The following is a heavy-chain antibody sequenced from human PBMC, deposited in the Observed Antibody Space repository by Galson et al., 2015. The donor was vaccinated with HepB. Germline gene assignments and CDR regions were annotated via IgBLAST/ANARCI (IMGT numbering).Heavy chain of an antibody. CDR1: GFTFRNFS. D-gene: IGHD2/OR15-2a*01. CDR3: ARESTWKLDY. V-gene: IGHV3-7*03. Sequence: SLRLSCAASGFTFRNFSLAWVRQAPGTGLAWVANINPHGSAPSYVDSVKGRFIVSRDNAGNSLFLQMNSLRADDTAVYYCARESTWKLDYWGRGTLVTVSS. J-gene: IGHJ4*02. CDR2: INPHGSAP.